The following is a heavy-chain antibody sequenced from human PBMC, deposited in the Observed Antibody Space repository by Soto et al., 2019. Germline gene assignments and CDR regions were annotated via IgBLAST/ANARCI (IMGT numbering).Heavy chain of an antibody. Sequence: QVQLVQSGPEVKKPGASVKVSCRTSGYRFSGYGIHGARLGRGQGLEWMGWISGSTGATQYPQRFQGRITMTTDSSTGTCYMELRSLGVDDTAVYFRARSPLASRPSWFDPWGPGTLVTVSS. CDR3: ARSPLASRPSWFDP. CDR2: ISGSTGAT. V-gene: IGHV1-18*04. J-gene: IGHJ5*02. CDR1: GYRFSGYG. D-gene: IGHD6-6*01.